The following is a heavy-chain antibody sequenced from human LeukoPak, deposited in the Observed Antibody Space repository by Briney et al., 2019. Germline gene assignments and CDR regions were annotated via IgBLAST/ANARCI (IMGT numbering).Heavy chain of an antibody. J-gene: IGHJ4*02. CDR3: AKWFYYDNSGYYNPFDY. V-gene: IGHV3-30*18. CDR2: ISSAGRNK. D-gene: IGHD3-22*01. CDR1: GFTFSDYD. Sequence: GGTLRLSCSASGFTFSDYDMHWIRTPPGTGLHRAAFISSAGRNKYYADSVEGRFTISRDNSKNTLYLQMNSLRSEDTAVYYCAKWFYYDNSGYYNPFDYWGQGTLVTVSS.